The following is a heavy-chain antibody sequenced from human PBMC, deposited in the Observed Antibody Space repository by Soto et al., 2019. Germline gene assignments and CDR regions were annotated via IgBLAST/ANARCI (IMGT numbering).Heavy chain of an antibody. CDR1: GFAFGSHP. Sequence: GGSLRLSCAASGFAFGSHPMSWVRQAPEKGLEWVAGISDGGDLTYNADSVRGRFTISRDNSRNTLYLQMNSLRAEDTAVYYCARRVIGSSRAFDIWGQGTMVTVSS. D-gene: IGHD3-10*01. CDR2: ISDGGDLT. CDR3: ARRVIGSSRAFDI. V-gene: IGHV3-23*01. J-gene: IGHJ3*02.